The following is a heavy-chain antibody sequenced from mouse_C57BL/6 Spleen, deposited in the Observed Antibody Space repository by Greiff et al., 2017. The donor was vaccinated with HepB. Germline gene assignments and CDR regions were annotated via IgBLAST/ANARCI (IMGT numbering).Heavy chain of an antibody. CDR2: IYPGDGDT. D-gene: IGHD1-1*01. CDR1: GYAFSSSW. V-gene: IGHV1-82*01. CDR3: ARARYYGSSSWYFDV. Sequence: QVQLQQSGPELVKPGASVKISCKASGYAFSSSWMHWVKQRPGKGLEWIGRIYPGDGDTNYNGKFKGKATLTADKSSSTAYMQLSSLTSEDSAVYFCARARYYGSSSWYFDVWGTGTTVTVSS. J-gene: IGHJ1*03.